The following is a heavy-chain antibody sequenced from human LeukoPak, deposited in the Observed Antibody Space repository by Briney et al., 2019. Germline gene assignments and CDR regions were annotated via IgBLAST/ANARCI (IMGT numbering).Heavy chain of an antibody. CDR2: IYYSGST. D-gene: IGHD3-10*01. V-gene: IGHV4-59*12. J-gene: IGHJ5*02. CDR3: AREKVGGSMVRGAYRNNWFDP. CDR1: GGSISSYY. Sequence: PSETLSLTCTVSGGSISSYYWSWIRQPPGKGLEWIGYIYYSGSTNYNPSLKSRVTISVDTSKNQFSLKLSSVTAADTAVYYCAREKVGGSMVRGAYRNNWFDPGGQGTLVTVSA.